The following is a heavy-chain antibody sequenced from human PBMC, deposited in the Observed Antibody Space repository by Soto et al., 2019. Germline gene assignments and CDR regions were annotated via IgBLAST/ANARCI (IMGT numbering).Heavy chain of an antibody. D-gene: IGHD2-15*01. Sequence: PSETLSLTCTASGGPITNANYYWTWIRHHPGKGLEWIGYIYYTGTTFYSPSRESRVAIAVDTSQNQFSLNLGGVTAADTAVYFCARASISRGGYRSCRAWFAPWGQGTLVTGSS. V-gene: IGHV4-31*03. CDR2: IYYTGTT. CDR3: ARASISRGGYRSCRAWFAP. CDR1: GGPITNANYY. J-gene: IGHJ5*02.